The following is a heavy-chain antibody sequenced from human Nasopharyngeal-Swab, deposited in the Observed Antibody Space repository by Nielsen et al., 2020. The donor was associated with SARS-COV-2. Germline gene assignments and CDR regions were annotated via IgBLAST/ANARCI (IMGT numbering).Heavy chain of an antibody. Sequence: GESLKISCKGSGYRFTNYLIGWVRQMPGKGLEWMGIILPSDSDTTYSPSFQGQVTISADKSISTAYLQLSSLKASDTAMYYCARHLPGYYGSAFDLWGQGTLVTVSS. J-gene: IGHJ4*02. CDR2: ILPSDSDT. D-gene: IGHD3-10*01. CDR3: ARHLPGYYGSAFDL. V-gene: IGHV5-51*01. CDR1: GYRFTNYL.